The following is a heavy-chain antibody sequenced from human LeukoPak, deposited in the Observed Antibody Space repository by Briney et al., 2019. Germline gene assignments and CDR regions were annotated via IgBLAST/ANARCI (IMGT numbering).Heavy chain of an antibody. CDR1: GYTFTSYY. CDR2: INPSGGST. CDR3: ARESLYYDSSGYRTGAFDI. V-gene: IGHV1-46*01. Sequence: ASVKVSCKASGYTFTSYYMHWVRQAPGQGLEWMGIINPSGGSTSYAQKFQGRVTMTRDTSTSTAYMELSSLRSEDTAVYYCARESLYYDSSGYRTGAFDIWGQGTMVTVSS. J-gene: IGHJ3*02. D-gene: IGHD3-22*01.